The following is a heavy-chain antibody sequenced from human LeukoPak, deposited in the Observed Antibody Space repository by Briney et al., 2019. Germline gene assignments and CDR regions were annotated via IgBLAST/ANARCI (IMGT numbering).Heavy chain of an antibody. CDR2: INHSGGT. Sequence: ASETLSLTCAVYGGSFSGYYWSWIRQPPGKGLERIGEINHSGGTNYNPSLKSRVTISVDTSKNQFSLKLSSVTAADTAVYYCASFSSSWRGSWFDPWGQGTLVTVSS. V-gene: IGHV4-34*01. CDR3: ASFSSSWRGSWFDP. D-gene: IGHD6-13*01. CDR1: GGSFSGYY. J-gene: IGHJ5*02.